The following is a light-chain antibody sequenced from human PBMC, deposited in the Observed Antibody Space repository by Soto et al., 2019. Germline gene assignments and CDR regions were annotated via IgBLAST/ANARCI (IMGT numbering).Light chain of an antibody. Sequence: DIQMTQTPSTSSASLGDRVTITCRASQSISSWLAWYQQKPGKAPKLLIYKASSLESGVPSRFSGSGSGTEFTLTISSLQPDDFATYYCQQYNSYSETFGQGSNVDVK. V-gene: IGKV1-5*03. CDR1: QSISSW. J-gene: IGKJ1*01. CDR3: QQYNSYSET. CDR2: KAS.